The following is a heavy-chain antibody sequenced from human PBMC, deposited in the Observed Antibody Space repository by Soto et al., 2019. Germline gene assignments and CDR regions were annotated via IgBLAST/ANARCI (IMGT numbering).Heavy chain of an antibody. CDR2: ISSSSSTT. J-gene: IGHJ4*02. Sequence: EVQLVESGGGLVQPGGSLRLSCAASGFTFTTYSMNWVRQAPGKGLEWVSYISSSSSTTYYAYSVKGRFTISRDNATNSLYLQMNSLRDEDTAVYYCAIDAGSWGYWGQGTLVTVSS. CDR1: GFTFTTYS. CDR3: AIDAGSWGY. D-gene: IGHD3-10*01. V-gene: IGHV3-48*02.